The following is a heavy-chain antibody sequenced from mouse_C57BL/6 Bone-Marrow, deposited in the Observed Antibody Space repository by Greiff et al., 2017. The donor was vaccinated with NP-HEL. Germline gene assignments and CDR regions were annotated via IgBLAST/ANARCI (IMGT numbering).Heavy chain of an antibody. Sequence: QVQLKQPGAELVMPGASVKLSCKASGYTFTSYWMHWVKQRPGQGLEWIGEIDPSDSYTNYNQKFKGKSTLTVDKSSSTAYMQLSSLTSEDSAVYYCARSDHWGQGTLVTVSA. CDR3: ARSDH. J-gene: IGHJ3*01. CDR2: IDPSDSYT. V-gene: IGHV1-69*01. CDR1: GYTFTSYW.